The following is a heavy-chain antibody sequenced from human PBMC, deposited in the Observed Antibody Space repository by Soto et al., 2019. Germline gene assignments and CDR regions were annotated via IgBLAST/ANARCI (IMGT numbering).Heavy chain of an antibody. V-gene: IGHV1-46*01. CDR1: GYIFTNYY. D-gene: IGHD6-13*01. CDR2: INPLPTSGST. J-gene: IGHJ4*02. Sequence: QVQLVQSGAEVKKPGASVKVSCKASGYIFTNYYIHWVRQPPGQGPACMAIINPLPTSGSTNYAQQFQGRVSVARDTPTSTVYLELSSLRSEDTAVYYCARDLAAAAYWGQGTLVTVSS. CDR3: ARDLAAAAY.